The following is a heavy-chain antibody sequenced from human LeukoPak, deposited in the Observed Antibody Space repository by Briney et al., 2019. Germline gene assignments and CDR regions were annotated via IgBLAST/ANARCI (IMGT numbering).Heavy chain of an antibody. J-gene: IGHJ3*02. D-gene: IGHD6-19*01. Sequence: SETLSLTCTVSGGSISSSSYYWGWIRQPPGKGLEWIGSISYSGSTYYNPSLKSRVTISVDTSKNQFSLKLSSVTAADTAVYYCARGGAVAGNAFDIWGQGTMVTVSS. CDR1: GGSISSSSYY. CDR2: ISYSGST. V-gene: IGHV4-39*07. CDR3: ARGGAVAGNAFDI.